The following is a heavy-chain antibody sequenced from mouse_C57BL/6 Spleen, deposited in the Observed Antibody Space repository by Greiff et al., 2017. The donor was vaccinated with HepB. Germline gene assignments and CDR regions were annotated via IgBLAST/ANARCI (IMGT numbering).Heavy chain of an antibody. V-gene: IGHV1-69*01. CDR1: GYTFTSYW. D-gene: IGHD1-1*01. Sequence: VQLQQPGAELVMPGASVKLSCKASGYTFTSYWMHWVKQRPGQGLEWIGEIDPSDSYTNYNQKFKGKSTLTVDKSSSPAYMQLSSLTSEDAAGYYCARRGYYGSSYDWYFDVWGTGTTVTVSS. J-gene: IGHJ1*03. CDR2: IDPSDSYT. CDR3: ARRGYYGSSYDWYFDV.